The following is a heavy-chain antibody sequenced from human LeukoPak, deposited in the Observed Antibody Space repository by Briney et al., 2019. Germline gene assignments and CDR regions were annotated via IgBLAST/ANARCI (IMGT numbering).Heavy chain of an antibody. CDR2: IYYSGST. D-gene: IGHD4-11*01. CDR3: ARDRRPAHDYSDFDY. V-gene: IGHV4-59*12. J-gene: IGHJ4*02. CDR1: GGSISSYY. Sequence: SETLSLTCTVSGGSISSYYWSWIRQPPGKGLEWIGYIYYSGSTKYNPSLKSRVTISVDTSKNQFSLKLSSVTAADTAVYYCARDRRPAHDYSDFDYWGQGTLVTVSS.